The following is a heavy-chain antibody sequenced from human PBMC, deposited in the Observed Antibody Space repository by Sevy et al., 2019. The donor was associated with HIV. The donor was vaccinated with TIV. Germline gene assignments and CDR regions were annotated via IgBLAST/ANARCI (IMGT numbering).Heavy chain of an antibody. Sequence: GGSLRLSCAASGFTFSSYSMNWVRQAPGKGLEWVSSISSSSSYIYYADSVKGRFTISRDNAKNPLYLQMNSLRAEDTAVYYCARETAYYDILTGYYRGGAYFDYWGQGTLVTVSS. J-gene: IGHJ4*02. CDR3: ARETAYYDILTGYYRGGAYFDY. V-gene: IGHV3-21*01. D-gene: IGHD3-9*01. CDR2: ISSSSSYI. CDR1: GFTFSSYS.